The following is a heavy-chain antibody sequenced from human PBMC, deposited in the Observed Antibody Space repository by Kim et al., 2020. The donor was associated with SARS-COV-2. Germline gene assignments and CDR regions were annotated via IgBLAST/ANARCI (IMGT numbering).Heavy chain of an antibody. CDR1: GFSFSVYS. CDR2: ISPSARYI. Sequence: GGSLRLSCAASGFSFSVYSMNWVRQAPGRGLEWVSSISPSARYIYYADSLEGRFTISRDDAKNSLYLQMTGLRAEDTAVYYCTRDADSGSYFNWFDPLGQGTLVTVSP. V-gene: IGHV3-21*06. J-gene: IGHJ5*02. D-gene: IGHD1-26*01. CDR3: TRDADSGSYFNWFDP.